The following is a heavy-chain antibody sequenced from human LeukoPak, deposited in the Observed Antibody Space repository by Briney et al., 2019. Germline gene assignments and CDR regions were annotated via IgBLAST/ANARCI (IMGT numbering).Heavy chain of an antibody. Sequence: SETLSLTCTVSGGSISSSSYYWSWIRQPAGKGLEWIGRIYTSGSTNYNPSLKSRVTMSVDTSKNQFSLKLSSVTAADTAVYYCARGSSGVHFGYWGQGTLVTVSS. V-gene: IGHV4-61*02. CDR3: ARGSSGVHFGY. CDR2: IYTSGST. D-gene: IGHD6-19*01. CDR1: GGSISSSSYY. J-gene: IGHJ4*02.